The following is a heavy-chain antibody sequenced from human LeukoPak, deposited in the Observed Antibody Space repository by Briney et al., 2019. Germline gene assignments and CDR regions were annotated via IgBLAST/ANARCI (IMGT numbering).Heavy chain of an antibody. CDR3: ARDVARTPKYYYYYYGMDV. CDR2: INHSGST. CDR1: GGSISSYY. J-gene: IGHJ6*02. V-gene: IGHV4-34*01. D-gene: IGHD5-12*01. Sequence: SETLSLTCTVSGGSISSYYWSWIRQPPGKGLEWIGEINHSGSTNYNPSLKSRVTISVDTSKNQFSLKLSSVTAADTAVYYCARDVARTPKYYYYYYGMDVWGQGTTVTVSS.